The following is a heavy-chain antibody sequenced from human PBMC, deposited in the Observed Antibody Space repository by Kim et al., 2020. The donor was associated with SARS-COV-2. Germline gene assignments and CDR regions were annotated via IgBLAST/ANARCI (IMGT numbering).Heavy chain of an antibody. V-gene: IGHV3-64D*09. CDR3: VKGTWDIVVVVAAMEY. J-gene: IGHJ4*02. Sequence: GGSLRLSCSASGFTFSSYAMHWVRQAPGKGLEYVSAISSNGGSTYYADSVKGRFTISRDNSKNTLYLQMSSLRAEDTAVYYCVKGTWDIVVVVAAMEYWGQGTLVTVSS. D-gene: IGHD2-15*01. CDR2: ISSNGGST. CDR1: GFTFSSYA.